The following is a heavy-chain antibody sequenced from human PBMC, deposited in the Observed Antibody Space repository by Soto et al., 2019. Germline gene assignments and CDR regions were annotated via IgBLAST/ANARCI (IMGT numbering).Heavy chain of an antibody. CDR2: IYYSGRT. D-gene: IGHD4-17*01. V-gene: IGHV4-31*03. CDR1: GGSISSGGYY. Sequence: QVQLQESGPGLVKPSQTLSLTCTVSGGSISSGGYYWSWIRQHPGKGLEWIGYIYYSGRTYHNPSLKSRVTISVDTSKNQFSLKLSSVTAADTAVYYCATSSTTVTTNYSDYWGQGTLVTVSS. J-gene: IGHJ4*02. CDR3: ATSSTTVTTNYSDY.